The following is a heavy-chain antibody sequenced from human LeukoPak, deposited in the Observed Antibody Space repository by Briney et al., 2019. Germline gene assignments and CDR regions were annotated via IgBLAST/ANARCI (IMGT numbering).Heavy chain of an antibody. CDR3: ARQSGSSRFAPGIDY. V-gene: IGHV5-51*01. Sequence: GESLETPRKGPGYSFTSFWIGWVRQMPGKGLGWIGIFYTGDSDTRYSPPCQGQVTISADKSISTAYLQWSSPKASDTAMYYCARQSGSSRFAPGIDYWGQGTLVAVSS. J-gene: IGHJ4*02. D-gene: IGHD3-10*01. CDR2: FYTGDSDT. CDR1: GYSFTSFW.